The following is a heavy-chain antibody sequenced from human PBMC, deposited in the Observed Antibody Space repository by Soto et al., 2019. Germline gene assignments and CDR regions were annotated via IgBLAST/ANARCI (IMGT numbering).Heavy chain of an antibody. D-gene: IGHD3-3*01. V-gene: IGHV1-2*02. J-gene: IGHJ5*02. CDR3: ARDLLEWLSSPESWFDP. CDR2: INPDSGDT. CDR1: GYSFTEYH. Sequence: ASVKVSCKASGYSFTEYHMHWVRQAPGQGLEWMGWINPDSGDTNQAQKLQGRVTMTRDTSTTTAYMELSSLTSDDTAVYYCARDLLEWLSSPESWFDPWGQGTLVTVSS.